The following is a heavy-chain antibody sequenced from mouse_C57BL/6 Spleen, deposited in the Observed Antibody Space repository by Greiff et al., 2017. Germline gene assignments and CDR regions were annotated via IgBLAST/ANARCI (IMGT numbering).Heavy chain of an antibody. CDR1: GYTFTSYW. D-gene: IGHD1-1*01. J-gene: IGHJ2*01. Sequence: QVQLQQPGAELVMPGASVKLSCKASGYTFTSYWMHWVKQRPGQGLEWIGEIDPSDSYTNYNQKFKGKSTLTVDKSSSTAYMQLSSLTSADSEVYYCARRYYGSSYYFDYWGQGTTLTVSS. CDR2: IDPSDSYT. CDR3: ARRYYGSSYYFDY. V-gene: IGHV1-69*01.